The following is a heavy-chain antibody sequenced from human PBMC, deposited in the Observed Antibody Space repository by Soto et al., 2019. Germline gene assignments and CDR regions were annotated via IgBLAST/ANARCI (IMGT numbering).Heavy chain of an antibody. Sequence: EVQLVESGGGLVKPGGSLRLSCAASGFTFSAYTMNWVRQAPGKGLEWISSIDTGSKFMFYAASLTGRYTTSSDNANNSLYIQIDGLRADDTALYYCAREAESYTWNDGVVDVWGHGTTVIVAS. D-gene: IGHD1-1*01. J-gene: IGHJ6*01. CDR2: IDTGSKFM. CDR1: GFTFSAYT. CDR3: AREAESYTWNDGVVDV. V-gene: IGHV3-21*01.